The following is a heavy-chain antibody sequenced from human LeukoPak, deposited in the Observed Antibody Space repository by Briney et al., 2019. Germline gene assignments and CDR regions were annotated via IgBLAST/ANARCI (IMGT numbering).Heavy chain of an antibody. J-gene: IGHJ4*02. CDR3: ARLFCASTTCYADF. Sequence: SETLTLTCTVSGVSISRSSYYWGWIRQPPGKGLEWIGSIYYSGSTSYNPSLKSRVTISVDTSKNQFSLRLSSVTAADTAVYNCARLFCASTTCYADFWGQGTLVTVSS. D-gene: IGHD2-2*01. V-gene: IGHV4-39*01. CDR1: GVSISRSSYY. CDR2: IYYSGST.